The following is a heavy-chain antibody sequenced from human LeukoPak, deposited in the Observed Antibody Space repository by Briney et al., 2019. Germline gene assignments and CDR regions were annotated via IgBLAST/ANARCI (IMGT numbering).Heavy chain of an antibody. CDR3: ARDGGYGGYQEI. J-gene: IGHJ4*02. Sequence: GGSLRLSCAASGFTFSSYSMNWVRQAPGKGLEWVSSISSSSSYIYYADSVKGRFTISRDNAKNSPYLQMNSLRAEDTAVYYCARDGGYGGYQEIWGQGTLVTVSS. CDR2: ISSSSSYI. D-gene: IGHD5-12*01. CDR1: GFTFSSYS. V-gene: IGHV3-21*01.